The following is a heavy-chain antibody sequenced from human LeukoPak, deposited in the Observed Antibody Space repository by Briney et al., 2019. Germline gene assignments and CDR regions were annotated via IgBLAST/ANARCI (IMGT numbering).Heavy chain of an antibody. D-gene: IGHD1-26*01. Sequence: PGMSLRLSCAASGFTFDDYAMHWVRQAPGKGLEWVSGISWNSGSIDYADSVKGRFTISRDNAKNSLYLQLNSLRAEDSALYYCAKAGGSYSGLNYFDYWGQGTLVTVSS. CDR3: AKAGGSYSGLNYFDY. CDR1: GFTFDDYA. V-gene: IGHV3-9*01. J-gene: IGHJ4*02. CDR2: ISWNSGSI.